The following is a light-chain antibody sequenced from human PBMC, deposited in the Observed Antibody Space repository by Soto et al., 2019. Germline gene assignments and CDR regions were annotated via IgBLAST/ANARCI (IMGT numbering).Light chain of an antibody. Sequence: EIVLTQSPGTLSLSPGGRATLSCRASQSVSSTYLAWYQQRPGQTPKLLIYEASTRATGIPDRFSGSGSGTDYTLTIGRLEPEDFAVYYCQQYGNSPQTFGQGTKVDIK. CDR1: QSVSSTY. CDR3: QQYGNSPQT. V-gene: IGKV3-20*01. CDR2: EAS. J-gene: IGKJ1*01.